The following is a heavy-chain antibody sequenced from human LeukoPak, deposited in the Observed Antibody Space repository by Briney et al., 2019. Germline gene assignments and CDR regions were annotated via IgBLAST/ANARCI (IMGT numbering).Heavy chain of an antibody. J-gene: IGHJ4*02. D-gene: IGHD6-13*01. CDR2: INPSGSST. V-gene: IGHV1-46*01. CDR3: AKTQVPYSSSLPDY. Sequence: ASVKVSCKASGYAFTRHYMHWVRQAPGQGLEWMGLINPSGSSTIYAQKFQGRVTMTRDMSTSTDYMELSSLRSEDTAVYYCAKTQVPYSSSLPDYWGQGTLVTVSS. CDR1: GYAFTRHY.